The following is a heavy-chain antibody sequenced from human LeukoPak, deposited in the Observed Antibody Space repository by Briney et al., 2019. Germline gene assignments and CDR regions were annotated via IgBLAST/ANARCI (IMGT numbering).Heavy chain of an antibody. Sequence: GGSLRLSCAASGFTFSAYSINWVPQAPGRGLEWVSSIISCDTYIYYAASVKGRFTISRDNAKNSLSLQMNSLRTEDTAVYYCARDFRYSGSYHHWFDPWGQETLVTVSS. CDR3: ARDFRYSGSYHHWFDP. CDR2: IISCDTYI. D-gene: IGHD1-26*01. CDR1: GFTFSAYS. V-gene: IGHV3-21*01. J-gene: IGHJ5*02.